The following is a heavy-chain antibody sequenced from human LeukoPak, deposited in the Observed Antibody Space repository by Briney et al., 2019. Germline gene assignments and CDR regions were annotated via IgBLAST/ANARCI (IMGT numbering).Heavy chain of an antibody. V-gene: IGHV4-39*01. Sequence: SETLSLTCTVSGGSISSSTYYWGWIRQPPGKGLEWIGSIYYSGSTYYNPSLKSRVTISVDTSKNQFSLRLSSVTAADTALYYCARVNYYDSSGYLPFDYWGQGTLVTVSS. CDR2: IYYSGST. D-gene: IGHD3-22*01. CDR3: ARVNYYDSSGYLPFDY. CDR1: GGSISSSTYY. J-gene: IGHJ4*02.